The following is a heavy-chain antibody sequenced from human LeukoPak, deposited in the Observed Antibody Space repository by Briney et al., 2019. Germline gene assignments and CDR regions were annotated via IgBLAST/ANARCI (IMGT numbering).Heavy chain of an antibody. Sequence: SETLSLTCTVSGYSISSGYYWGWIRQPPGKGLEWIGSMYHSGSTYYNPSLKSRVTISVDTSKNQFSLKLSSVTAADTAVYYCARGRSNYVTTAAFDPWGQGTLVTVSS. V-gene: IGHV4-38-2*02. CDR3: ARGRSNYVTTAAFDP. CDR1: GYSISSGYY. J-gene: IGHJ5*02. D-gene: IGHD2/OR15-2a*01. CDR2: MYHSGST.